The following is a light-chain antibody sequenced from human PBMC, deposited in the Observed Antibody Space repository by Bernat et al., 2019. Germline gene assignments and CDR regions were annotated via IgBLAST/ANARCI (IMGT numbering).Light chain of an antibody. J-gene: IGKJ1*01. V-gene: IGKV1-5*03. Sequence: DIQMTQSPSTLSASVGDRVTITCRASQTISSWLAWYKQRPGKAPNLLIYKASSLQSGVPSRFSGSGSETEFTITISSLQPDDSATYYCQQYNSYSPTFGQGTKVEIK. CDR1: QTISSW. CDR3: QQYNSYSPT. CDR2: KAS.